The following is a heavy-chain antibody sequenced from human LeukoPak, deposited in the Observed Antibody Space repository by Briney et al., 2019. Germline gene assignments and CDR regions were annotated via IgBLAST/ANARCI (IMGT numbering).Heavy chain of an antibody. CDR1: GFIFSSAW. Sequence: GGSLRLSCAASGFIFSSAWMSWVRQAPGKGLEWVANIKQDGSEKYYVDSVKGRFTISRDNAKNSLYLQMNSLRAEDTAVYYCARFWSAWDVWGKGTTVTVSS. V-gene: IGHV3-7*01. CDR2: IKQDGSEK. D-gene: IGHD3-3*01. CDR3: ARFWSAWDV. J-gene: IGHJ6*04.